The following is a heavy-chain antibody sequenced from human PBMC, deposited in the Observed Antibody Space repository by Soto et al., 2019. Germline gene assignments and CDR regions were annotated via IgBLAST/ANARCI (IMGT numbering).Heavy chain of an antibody. Sequence: PGGSLRLSCAASGFTFSSYAMHWVRQAPGKGLEWVAVISYDGSNKYYADSVKGRFTISRDNSKNTLYLQMNSLRAEDTAVYYCARAHRIGNTMVRAIRGGMDVWGQGTTVTVS. J-gene: IGHJ6*02. CDR1: GFTFSSYA. V-gene: IGHV3-30-3*01. CDR2: ISYDGSNK. D-gene: IGHD3-10*01. CDR3: ARAHRIGNTMVRAIRGGMDV.